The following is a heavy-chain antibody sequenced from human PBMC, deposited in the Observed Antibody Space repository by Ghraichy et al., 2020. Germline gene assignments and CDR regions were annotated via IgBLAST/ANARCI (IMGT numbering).Heavy chain of an antibody. Sequence: ASVKVSCKASGYTFTNYGISWVRQAPGQGLEWMGWISAHNGNTKYAQKLQGRVTMTTDTSTSTAYMELRSLRSDDTAVYYCARDRAEYYDILTGSKPLDYWGQGTLVTVSS. V-gene: IGHV1-18*01. J-gene: IGHJ4*02. CDR2: ISAHNGNT. D-gene: IGHD3-9*01. CDR1: GYTFTNYG. CDR3: ARDRAEYYDILTGSKPLDY.